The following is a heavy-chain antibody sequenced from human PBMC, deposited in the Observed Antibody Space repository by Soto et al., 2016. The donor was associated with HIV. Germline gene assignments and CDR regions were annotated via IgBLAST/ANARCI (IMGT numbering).Heavy chain of an antibody. CDR3: ARDVYPNNWYPRDSHYYYMDV. CDR2: IIPILGIT. Sequence: QVQLVQSGSEVKKPGSSVKVSCKASGGTFSNSAISWVRQAPGQGLEWMGGIIPILGITNYAQKFQGRVTISADKFTTTAYMELSSLRSEDTAVYYCARDVYPNNWYPRDSHYYYMDVWGGGTTVTVSS. V-gene: IGHV1-69*10. J-gene: IGHJ6*03. CDR1: GGTFSNSA. D-gene: IGHD1-1*01.